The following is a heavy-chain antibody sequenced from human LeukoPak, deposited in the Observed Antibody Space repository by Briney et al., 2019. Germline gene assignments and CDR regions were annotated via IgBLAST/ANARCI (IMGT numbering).Heavy chain of an antibody. Sequence: SETLSLTCAVYGGSFSGYYWSWIRQPPGKGLEWIGEINHSGSTNYNPSLKSRVTISVDTSKNQFSLKLSSVTAADTAVYYCARGPAPMIRDYYMDVWGKGTTVTVSS. V-gene: IGHV4-34*01. CDR3: ARGPAPMIRDYYMDV. D-gene: IGHD3-10*01. J-gene: IGHJ6*03. CDR2: INHSGST. CDR1: GGSFSGYY.